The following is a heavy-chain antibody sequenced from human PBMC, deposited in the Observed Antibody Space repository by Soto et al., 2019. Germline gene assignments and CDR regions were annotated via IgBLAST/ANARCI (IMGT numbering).Heavy chain of an antibody. Sequence: GGSLRLSCSASGFTFITYAMHWVRQAPGKGLEYVSTISSNGGSTYYADSVKGRFTISRDNSKNTLYLQMSSLRAEDTAVYYCVTHSSGWYFDYWGQGTLVTVS. CDR1: GFTFITYA. J-gene: IGHJ4*02. CDR3: VTHSSGWYFDY. CDR2: ISSNGGST. V-gene: IGHV3-64D*06. D-gene: IGHD6-19*01.